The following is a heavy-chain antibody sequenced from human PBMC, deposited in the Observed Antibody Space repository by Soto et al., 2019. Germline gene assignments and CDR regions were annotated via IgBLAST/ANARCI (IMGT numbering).Heavy chain of an antibody. V-gene: IGHV6-1*01. CDR3: ARDQTGYCSGGSCYGMPYNWFDP. CDR1: GDSVSSNSAA. Sequence: SQTLSLTCAISGDSVSSNSAAWIWIRQSPSRGLEWLGRTYYRSKWYNDYAVSVKSRITINPDTSKNQFSLQLNSVTPEDTAVYYCARDQTGYCSGGSCYGMPYNWFDPWGQGTLVTVSS. J-gene: IGHJ5*02. D-gene: IGHD2-15*01. CDR2: TYYRSKWYN.